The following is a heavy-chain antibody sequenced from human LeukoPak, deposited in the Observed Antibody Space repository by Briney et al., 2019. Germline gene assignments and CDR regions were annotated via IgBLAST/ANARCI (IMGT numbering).Heavy chain of an antibody. J-gene: IGHJ6*03. Sequence: SETLSLTCTVSGGSISSTNYYWGWLRQPPGKGLEWIGSIYYSGSTNYNPSLKSRVTISVDTSKNQFSLKLSSVTAADTAVYYCARETSQKGAHYMDVWGKGTTVTISS. CDR3: ARETSQKGAHYMDV. D-gene: IGHD3-16*01. CDR2: IYYSGST. V-gene: IGHV4-39*07. CDR1: GGSISSTNYY.